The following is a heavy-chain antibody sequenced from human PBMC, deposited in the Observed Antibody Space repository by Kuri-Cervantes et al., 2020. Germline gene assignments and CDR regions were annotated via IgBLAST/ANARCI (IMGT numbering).Heavy chain of an antibody. V-gene: IGHV3-30-3*01. J-gene: IGHJ4*02. D-gene: IGHD3-22*01. CDR2: TSYDGSNK. CDR1: GFTFSSYA. CDR3: GGGYYDSSGYYLGVGY. Sequence: GESLKISCAASGFTFSSYAMHWVRQAPGKGLEWVAVTSYDGSNKYYADSVKGRFTMSRDNAKNSLYLQMNSLRAEDTAVYYCGGGYYDSSGYYLGVGYWGQGTLVTVSS.